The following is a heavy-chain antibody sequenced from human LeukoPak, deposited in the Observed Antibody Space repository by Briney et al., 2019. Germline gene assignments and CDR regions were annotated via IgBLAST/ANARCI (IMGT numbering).Heavy chain of an antibody. CDR3: ARDPSAGSES. CDR2: IKPDGSEK. Sequence: GGSLRLSCAASGFTFSSYSMSWVRQAPGKGLEWVANIKPDGSEKNYVDSVKGRFTISRDNAKSSLYLQMNSLRVEDTAVYYCARDPSAGSESWGQGTLVTVSS. CDR1: GFTFSSYS. V-gene: IGHV3-7*01. J-gene: IGHJ4*02. D-gene: IGHD6-25*01.